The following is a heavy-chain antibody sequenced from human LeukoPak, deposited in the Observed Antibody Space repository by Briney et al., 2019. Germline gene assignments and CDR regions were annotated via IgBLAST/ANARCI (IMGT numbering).Heavy chain of an antibody. V-gene: IGHV6-1*01. D-gene: IGHD2-2*01. CDR2: TYYRSTWYK. CDR3: ARRLTQYDCFDP. J-gene: IGHJ5*02. CDR1: GDNVSSNSVT. Sequence: SQTLSLTCAISGDNVSSNSVTWNWIRQSPSRGLEWLGRTYYRSTWYKDYAVSVRGRITVNPDTSKNQFSLHLNSVTPEDTAVYYCARRLTQYDCFDPWGQGILVTVSS.